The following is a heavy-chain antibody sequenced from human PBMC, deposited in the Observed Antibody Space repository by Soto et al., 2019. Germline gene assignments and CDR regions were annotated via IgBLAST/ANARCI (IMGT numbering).Heavy chain of an antibody. D-gene: IGHD3-10*01. J-gene: IGHJ4*02. CDR2: FTPDSGAT. Sequence: ASVKVSCKASGYTFTDHYIHWVRQAPGQGLAWMAWFTPDSGATNYAQKFTYRITMTRDMSITTAFLEVNGLTSADTAVYYCARAPRIIRHVTHLGEASPGVLDYWGQGTLVTVSS. V-gene: IGHV1-2*02. CDR3: ARAPRIIRHVTHLGEASPGVLDY. CDR1: GYTFTDHY.